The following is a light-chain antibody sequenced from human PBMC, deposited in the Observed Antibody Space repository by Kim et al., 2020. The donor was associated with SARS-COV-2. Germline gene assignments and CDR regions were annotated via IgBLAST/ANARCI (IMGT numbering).Light chain of an antibody. J-gene: IGLJ3*02. CDR1: KWGDKY. CDR3: QAWDSSTWV. V-gene: IGLV3-1*01. CDR2: DN. Sequence: SYELTQPPSASVSPGQTDTITCSGGKWGDKYACWYQQKAGQPAVLVIYDNKRPSGIPGRFSGSNSGNTATLTISGTQAVDEADYYCQAWDSSTWVFGGGTKLTVL.